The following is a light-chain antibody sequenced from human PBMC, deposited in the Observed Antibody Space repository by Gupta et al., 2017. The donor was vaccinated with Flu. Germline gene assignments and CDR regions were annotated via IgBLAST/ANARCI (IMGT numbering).Light chain of an antibody. CDR3: QQYNDWPLS. CDR1: ESVSSK. Sequence: PGTLSVSPGERATLSCRASESVSSKLAWYQHKRGQAPGLLIYGASTRASGIPVRFSGSGSGTEFTLTISSLQSEDFAVYHCQQYNDWPLSFGGGTKVEIK. CDR2: GAS. J-gene: IGKJ4*01. V-gene: IGKV3-15*01.